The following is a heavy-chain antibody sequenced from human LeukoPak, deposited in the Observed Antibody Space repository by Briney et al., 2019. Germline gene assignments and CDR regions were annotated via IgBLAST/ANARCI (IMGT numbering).Heavy chain of an antibody. CDR1: GGSISSGSYY. Sequence: SETLSLTCTVSGGSISSGSYYWSWMRQPAGKGLEWIGRIYTSGSTNYNPSLKSRVTISVDTSKNQFSLKLSSVTAADTAVYYCARALGLQYYYMDVWGKGTTVTVSS. CDR3: ARALGLQYYYMDV. CDR2: IYTSGST. J-gene: IGHJ6*03. V-gene: IGHV4-61*02.